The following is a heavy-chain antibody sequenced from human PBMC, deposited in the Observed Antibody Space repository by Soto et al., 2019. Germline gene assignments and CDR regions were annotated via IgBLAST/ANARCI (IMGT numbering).Heavy chain of an antibody. CDR3: ARTEGYFDY. CDR2: TYYKSRWYN. V-gene: IGHV6-1*01. J-gene: IGHJ4*02. Sequence: SQTLSLTCAISGDSVSSNRAAWHWIRQSPSRGLEWLGRTYYKSRWYNEYAVSVTSRITVNPDTSKNQFSLQLKSVTPEDTALYYCARTEGYFDYWGQGTLVTVSA. CDR1: GDSVSSNRAA.